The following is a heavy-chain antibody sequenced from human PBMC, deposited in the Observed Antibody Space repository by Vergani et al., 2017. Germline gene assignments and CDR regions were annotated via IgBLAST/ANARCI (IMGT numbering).Heavy chain of an antibody. CDR2: ISYDGSNK. Sequence: QMQLVESGGGVVQPGRSLRLSCAASGFTFSSYGMHWVRQAPGKGLEWVAVISYDGSNKYYADSVKGRFTISRDNSKNTLYLQMNSLRAEDTAVYYCAKGLQLWLGGYLDYWGQGTLVTVSS. V-gene: IGHV3-30*18. D-gene: IGHD5-18*01. CDR3: AKGLQLWLGGYLDY. J-gene: IGHJ4*02. CDR1: GFTFSSYG.